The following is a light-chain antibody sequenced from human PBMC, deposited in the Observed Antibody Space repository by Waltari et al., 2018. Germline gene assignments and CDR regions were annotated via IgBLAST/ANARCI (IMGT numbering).Light chain of an antibody. CDR3: MEALQSVT. Sequence: DIVMTQSPLSLPVTPGEPASISCRSSQSLLHSNGYNYFDWYLQKPGQSPQILIYLGSNRASGVPDRFSGSGSGTDFTLKISRVEAEDAGVYYCMEALQSVTFGQGTRLEIK. V-gene: IGKV2-28*01. J-gene: IGKJ5*01. CDR1: QSLLHSNGYNY. CDR2: LGS.